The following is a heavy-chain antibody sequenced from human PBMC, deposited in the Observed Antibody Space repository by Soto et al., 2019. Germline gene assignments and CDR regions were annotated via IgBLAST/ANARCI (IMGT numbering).Heavy chain of an antibody. CDR3: ASDPDSNGNYGMDV. D-gene: IGHD6-25*01. CDR1: GFTFSSYA. V-gene: IGHV3-30-3*01. Sequence: QVQLVESGGGVVQPGRSLRLSCAASGFTFSSYAMHWVRQAPGKGLEWVAVISYDGSNKYYADSVKGRFTISRDNSKNTLYLQMNSLRAEDTAVYYCASDPDSNGNYGMDVWGQGTTVTVSS. J-gene: IGHJ6*02. CDR2: ISYDGSNK.